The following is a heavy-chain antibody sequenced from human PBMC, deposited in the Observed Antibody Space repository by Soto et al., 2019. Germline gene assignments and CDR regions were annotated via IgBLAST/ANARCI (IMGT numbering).Heavy chain of an antibody. J-gene: IGHJ4*02. CDR1: GGSVSGYH. V-gene: IGHV4-59*02. CDR3: VDNYYGSGSYLAPTFDY. Sequence: SETLSLTCTVSGGSVSGYHWSWIRQPPGKGLEWIGYINNNGNTDYNPSLESRVTISVDTSKNQVSLILTSVTAADTAVYYCVDNYYGSGSYLAPTFDYWGQGTLVTVSS. CDR2: INNNGNT. D-gene: IGHD3-10*01.